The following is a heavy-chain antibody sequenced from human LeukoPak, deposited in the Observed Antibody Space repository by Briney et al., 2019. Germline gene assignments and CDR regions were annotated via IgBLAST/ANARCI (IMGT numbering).Heavy chain of an antibody. D-gene: IGHD2-21*01. Sequence: GGSLRLSCAASGFTFSSYSMNWVRQAPGKGLEWVSAISGSGGSTYYADSVKGRFTISRDNSKNTLYLQMNSLRAEDTAVYYCAKDIRSLYYFDYWGQGTLVTVSS. CDR3: AKDIRSLYYFDY. CDR1: GFTFSSYS. CDR2: ISGSGGST. J-gene: IGHJ4*02. V-gene: IGHV3-23*01.